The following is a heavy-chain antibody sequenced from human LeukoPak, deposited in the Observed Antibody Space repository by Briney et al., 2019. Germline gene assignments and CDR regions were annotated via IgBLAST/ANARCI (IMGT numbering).Heavy chain of an antibody. V-gene: IGHV3-9*01. D-gene: IGHD6-13*01. CDR1: GFTFDDYA. Sequence: PTGGSLRLSCAASGFTFDDYAMHWVRQAPGKGLEWVSGISWNSGSIGYADSVKGRFTISRDNAKNSLYLQMNSLRAEDTALYYCAKATPSYSSSWYPSYYYGMDVWGQGTTVTVSS. J-gene: IGHJ6*02. CDR3: AKATPSYSSSWYPSYYYGMDV. CDR2: ISWNSGSI.